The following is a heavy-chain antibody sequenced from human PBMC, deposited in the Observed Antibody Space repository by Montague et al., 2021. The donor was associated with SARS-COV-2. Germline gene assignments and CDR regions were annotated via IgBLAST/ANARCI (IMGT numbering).Heavy chain of an antibody. Sequence: SETLSLTCTVSGGSISGPDYYWGCIRQSPGKRLEWIGSISYTGRTYYNPSLRSRVPFSMDTSKNHFSLSLSSVTVADTAVYFCARQLPSYCATNRCYPYYLDGWGQGAMVTVSS. CDR3: ARQLPSYCATNRCYPYYLDG. CDR1: GGSISGPDYY. CDR2: ISYTGRT. V-gene: IGHV4-39*01. J-gene: IGHJ6*03. D-gene: IGHD2-8*01.